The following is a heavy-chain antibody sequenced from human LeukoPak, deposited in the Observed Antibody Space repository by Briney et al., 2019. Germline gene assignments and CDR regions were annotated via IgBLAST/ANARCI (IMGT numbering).Heavy chain of an antibody. V-gene: IGHV4-4*02. CDR3: ARDRGSVYSSSPDAFDI. CDR1: GGSISSSYW. Sequence: PSETLSLTCAVSGGSISSSYWWSWVRQSPGKGLEWIGEIYHTGSTNYNPSLKSRVTMSVDTSKNQFSLKLSSVTAADTAVYYCARDRGSVYSSSPDAFDIWGQGTMVTVSS. J-gene: IGHJ3*02. CDR2: IYHTGST. D-gene: IGHD6-6*01.